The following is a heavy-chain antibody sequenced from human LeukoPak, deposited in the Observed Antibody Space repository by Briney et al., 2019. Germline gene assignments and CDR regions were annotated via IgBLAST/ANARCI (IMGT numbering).Heavy chain of an antibody. Sequence: GGSLRLSCAASGFTFSSYWTSWVRQAPGKGLEWVANIKQDGSEKYYVDSVKGRFTISRDNAKKSLYLQMNSLRAEDTAVYYCARVAYDYIWGSYRYWGQGTLVTVSS. V-gene: IGHV3-7*03. CDR2: IKQDGSEK. D-gene: IGHD3-16*02. CDR3: ARVAYDYIWGSYRY. J-gene: IGHJ4*02. CDR1: GFTFSSYW.